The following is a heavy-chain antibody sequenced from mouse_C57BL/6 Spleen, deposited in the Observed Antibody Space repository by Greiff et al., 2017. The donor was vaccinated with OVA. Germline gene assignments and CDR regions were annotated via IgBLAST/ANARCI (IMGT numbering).Heavy chain of an antibody. Sequence: QVQLQQSGPELVKPGASVKISCKASGYAFSSSWMNWVKQRPGKGLEWIGRIYPGDGDTNYNGKFKGKATLTADKSSSTAYMQLSSLTSEDSAVYFCARNDGYPYFDHWGQGTTLTVSS. CDR1: GYAFSSSW. J-gene: IGHJ2*01. V-gene: IGHV1-82*01. D-gene: IGHD2-3*01. CDR3: ARNDGYPYFDH. CDR2: IYPGDGDT.